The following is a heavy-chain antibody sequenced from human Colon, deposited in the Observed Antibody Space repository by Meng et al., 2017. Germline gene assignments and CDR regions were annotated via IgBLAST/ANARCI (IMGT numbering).Heavy chain of an antibody. J-gene: IGHJ6*02. CDR1: GFTFSSYS. Sequence: GESLKISCAASGFTFSSYSMNWVRQAPGKGLEWVSSISSSSSYIYYADSVKGRFTISRDNAKNSLYLQMNSLRAEDTAVYYCARVGTGAYCGGDCYSHDYYYYGMDVWGQGTTVT. V-gene: IGHV3-21*01. CDR2: ISSSSSYI. CDR3: ARVGTGAYCGGDCYSHDYYYYGMDV. D-gene: IGHD2-21*02.